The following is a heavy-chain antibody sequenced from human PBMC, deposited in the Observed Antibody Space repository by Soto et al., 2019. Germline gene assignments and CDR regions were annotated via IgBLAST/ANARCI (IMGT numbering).Heavy chain of an antibody. CDR2: INTDGSTT. CDR1: EFTFNNYW. CDR3: AIGIYLKYGLDV. J-gene: IGHJ6*02. V-gene: IGHV3-74*01. D-gene: IGHD3-16*02. Sequence: EVQLVESGGGLVQPGGSLRLSCAASEFTFNNYWMHWVRQVPGKGLEWVSRINTDGSTTNYADSVMGRFTISRDNADNTVYLQMNRIRAEDTAVYYCAIGIYLKYGLDVWGQGATVTVSS.